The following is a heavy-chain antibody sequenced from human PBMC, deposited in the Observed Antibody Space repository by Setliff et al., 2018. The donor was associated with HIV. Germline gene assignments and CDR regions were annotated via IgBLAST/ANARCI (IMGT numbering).Heavy chain of an antibody. CDR1: GYTFSNYG. V-gene: IGHV1-18*01. D-gene: IGHD1-26*01. Sequence: AASVKVSCKASGYTFSNYGITWVRQAPGQGLEWMGWITSYNGNTNYAKKFKGGVTMTTDTSTSIAYMELKSLRSEDTAVYYCARDHHSGRGSNFPWYSDLWGRGTLVTVSS. J-gene: IGHJ2*01. CDR3: ARDHHSGRGSNFPWYSDL. CDR2: ITSYNGNT.